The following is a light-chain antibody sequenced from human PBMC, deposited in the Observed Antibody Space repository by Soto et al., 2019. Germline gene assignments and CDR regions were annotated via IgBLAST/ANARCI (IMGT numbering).Light chain of an antibody. CDR1: QSVNSN. J-gene: IGKJ5*01. V-gene: IGKV3-15*01. CDR2: GIS. Sequence: EIVLTQSPGTLSLSPGESATLSCRARQSVNSNYLAWYQQHPGQPPRLLIYGISTRATGIPARFSGSGAGTECSLTISSLQSEDVAVYYCQQYSKWPITFGQGTRLEIK. CDR3: QQYSKWPIT.